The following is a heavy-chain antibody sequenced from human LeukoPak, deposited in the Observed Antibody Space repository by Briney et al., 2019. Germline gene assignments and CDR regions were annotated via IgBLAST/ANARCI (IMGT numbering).Heavy chain of an antibody. CDR1: GFTFSNYG. V-gene: IGHV3-33*01. Sequence: GGSLRLSCAASGFTFSNYGMHWVRQAPGKGLEWVAVTWYGGSNEYYADSVKGRFTIFRDNSKNTLYLQMHSLRAEDTAIYYCAANFDFWGQGTLVTVSS. J-gene: IGHJ4*02. CDR3: AANFDF. CDR2: TWYGGSNE.